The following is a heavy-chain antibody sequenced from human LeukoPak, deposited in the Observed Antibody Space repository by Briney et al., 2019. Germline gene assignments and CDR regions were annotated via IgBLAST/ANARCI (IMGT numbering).Heavy chain of an antibody. CDR2: VKQDGGEK. J-gene: IGHJ4*02. CDR1: GFTFSSYW. CDR3: ARIRQRGTKYYFDY. V-gene: IGHV3-7*01. D-gene: IGHD1-7*01. Sequence: GGSLRLSCAASGFTFSSYWMSWVRQAPGKGLEWVANVKQDGGEKCYVDSVKGRFTISRDNAKNSLYLQMSSLRAEDTAVYYCARIRQRGTKYYFDYWGQGTLVTVSS.